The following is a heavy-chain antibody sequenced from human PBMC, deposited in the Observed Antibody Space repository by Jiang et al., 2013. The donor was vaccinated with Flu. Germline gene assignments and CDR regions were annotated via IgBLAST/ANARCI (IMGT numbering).Heavy chain of an antibody. V-gene: IGHV4-31*02. Sequence: KGLEWIGYIYYSGSTYYNPSLKSRVTISVDTSKNQFSLKLSSVTAADTAVYYCANLDRDYWGQGTLVTVSS. CDR3: ANLDRDY. CDR2: IYYSGST. D-gene: IGHD1-1*01. J-gene: IGHJ4*02.